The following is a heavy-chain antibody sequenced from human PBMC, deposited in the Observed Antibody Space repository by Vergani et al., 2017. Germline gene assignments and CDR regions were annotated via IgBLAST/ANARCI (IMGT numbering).Heavy chain of an antibody. CDR2: INSDGSST. CDR3: ARDMAPYYYDSSGNAFDI. V-gene: IGHV3-74*01. J-gene: IGHJ3*02. D-gene: IGHD3-22*01. CDR1: GFTFSSYW. Sequence: EVQLVESGGGLVQPGGSLRLSCAASGFTFSSYWMHWVRQAPGKGLVWVSRINSDGSSTSYADSVKGRFTISRDNAKNTLYLQMNSLRAEDTAVYYCARDMAPYYYDSSGNAFDIWGQGTMVTVSS.